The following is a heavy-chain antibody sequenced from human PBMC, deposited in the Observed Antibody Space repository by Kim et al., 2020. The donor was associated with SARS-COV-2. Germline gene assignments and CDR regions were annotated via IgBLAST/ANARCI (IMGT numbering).Heavy chain of an antibody. Sequence: GGSLRLSCEASGFTFDTYVMSWVHQAPGKGLEWVAAVNGNGGITYYADSAKGRFTISRDNSKNTVFLQMISVRAEDAAMYYCTKGALGYCSSTSCAGDSWGQGTLVTVSS. J-gene: IGHJ4*02. CDR1: GFTFDTYV. V-gene: IGHV3-23*01. CDR3: TKGALGYCSSTSCAGDS. D-gene: IGHD2-2*01. CDR2: VNGNGGIT.